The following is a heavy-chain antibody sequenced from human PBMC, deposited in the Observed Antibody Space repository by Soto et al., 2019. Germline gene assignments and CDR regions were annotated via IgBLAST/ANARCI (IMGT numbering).Heavy chain of an antibody. V-gene: IGHV4-34*01. J-gene: IGHJ5*02. D-gene: IGHD6-25*01. CDR2: INHSGST. CDR3: ERRSAAGP. CDR1: GGSFSGYY. Sequence: QVQLQQWGAGLLKPSETLSLTCAVYGGSFSGYYWSWIRQPPGKGLEWIGEINHSGSTNYNPSIKSRVTISVDTSKNQFSLKLSSVTAADTAVYYCERRSAAGPWGQGTLVTVSS.